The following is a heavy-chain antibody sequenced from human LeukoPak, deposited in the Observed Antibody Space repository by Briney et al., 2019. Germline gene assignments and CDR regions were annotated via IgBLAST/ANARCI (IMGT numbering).Heavy chain of an antibody. D-gene: IGHD5/OR15-5a*01. V-gene: IGHV4-30-2*01. CDR3: AGVSTDDAFDI. CDR2: IYHSGST. CDR1: GGSISSGGYS. J-gene: IGHJ3*02. Sequence: SQTLSLTCAVSGGSISSGGYSWSWIRQPPGEGLEWIGYIYHSGSTYYNPSLKSRVTISVDRSKNQFSLKLSSVTAADTAVYYCAGVSTDDAFDIWGQGTMVTVSS.